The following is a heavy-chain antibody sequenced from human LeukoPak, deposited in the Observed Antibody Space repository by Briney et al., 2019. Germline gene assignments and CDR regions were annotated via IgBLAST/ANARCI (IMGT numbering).Heavy chain of an antibody. CDR1: GGTFISYA. CDR3: AREYPHYCGGDCYYGMDV. CDR2: IIPIFGTA. D-gene: IGHD2-21*01. Sequence: GSSVKVSCKASGGTFISYAISWVRQAPGQGLEWMGGIIPIFGTANYAQKFQGRVTITADESTSTAYMELSSLRSEDTAVYYCAREYPHYCGGDCYYGMDVWGQGTTVTVSS. V-gene: IGHV1-69*01. J-gene: IGHJ6*02.